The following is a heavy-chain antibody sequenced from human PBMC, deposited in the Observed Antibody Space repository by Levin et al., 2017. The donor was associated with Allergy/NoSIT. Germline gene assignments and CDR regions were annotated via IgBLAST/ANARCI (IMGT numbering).Heavy chain of an antibody. Sequence: GESLKISCAASGFSFNNAWMNWVRQTPGKGLEWVGRIKSKIDGGTTDYAAPVKDRFTISRDDSKNTLYLQMNGLKTEDTAVYYCTTEHDYGDYFNCFDSWGQGILVTVSS. CDR2: IKSKIDGGTT. D-gene: IGHD4-17*01. V-gene: IGHV3-15*07. CDR3: TTEHDYGDYFNCFDS. J-gene: IGHJ5*01. CDR1: GFSFNNAW.